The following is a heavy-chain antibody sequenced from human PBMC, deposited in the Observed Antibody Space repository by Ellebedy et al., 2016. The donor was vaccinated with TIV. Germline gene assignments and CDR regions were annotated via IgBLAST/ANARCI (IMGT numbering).Heavy chain of an antibody. D-gene: IGHD3-9*01. CDR1: GFTFSSYD. Sequence: GESLKISXAASGFTFSSYDMHWVRQATGKGLEWVSAIGTAGDTYYPGSVKGRFTISRENAKNTLYLQMNSLRAEDTAVYYCARGRGLTGYYIGYFDLWGRGTLVTVSS. J-gene: IGHJ2*01. CDR3: ARGRGLTGYYIGYFDL. V-gene: IGHV3-13*01. CDR2: IGTAGDT.